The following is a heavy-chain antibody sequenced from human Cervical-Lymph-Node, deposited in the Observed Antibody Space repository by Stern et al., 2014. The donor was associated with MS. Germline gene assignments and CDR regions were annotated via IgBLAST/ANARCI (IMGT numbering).Heavy chain of an antibody. Sequence: EVPLVESGGGLVQPGGSLRLSCAASGFTFCTFAMTWVRQAPGKGLECVSSIGGGGASTWYSDSLKGRFTISRDNSKNTLYLQMNSLRADDTAVYYCAKNPNWESKNYWYFDPWGRGTLVTVSS. D-gene: IGHD7-27*01. CDR1: GFTFCTFA. V-gene: IGHV3-23*04. J-gene: IGHJ2*01. CDR2: IGGGGAST. CDR3: AKNPNWESKNYWYFDP.